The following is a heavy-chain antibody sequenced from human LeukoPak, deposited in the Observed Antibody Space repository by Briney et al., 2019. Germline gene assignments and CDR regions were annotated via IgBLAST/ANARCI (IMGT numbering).Heavy chain of an antibody. CDR1: GGSISSYY. Sequence: SETLSLTCTVSGGSISSYYWSWIRQPAGKGLEWIGRIYTSGSTNYNPSLKSRVTMSVDTSKNQFSLKLSSVTAADTAVYYCARGSRFAKLRFLEWLPYYFDYWGQGTLVTVSS. D-gene: IGHD3-3*01. J-gene: IGHJ4*02. CDR3: ARGSRFAKLRFLEWLPYYFDY. CDR2: IYTSGST. V-gene: IGHV4-4*07.